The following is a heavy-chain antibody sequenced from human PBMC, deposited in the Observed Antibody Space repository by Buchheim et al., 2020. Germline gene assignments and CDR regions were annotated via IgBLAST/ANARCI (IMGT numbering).Heavy chain of an antibody. Sequence: QVHLQESGPGLVKPSETLSLTCTVSGGSISSFFWSWIRQPPGGGLEWIGYIYNSGSTNYNPSLKSRVTISVDTAKNQFSLNLNSVTAADTAVFYCARGSFTAIDFWGQGTL. CDR2: IYNSGST. CDR3: ARGSFTAIDF. V-gene: IGHV4-59*01. J-gene: IGHJ4*02. CDR1: GGSISSFF. D-gene: IGHD3-16*01.